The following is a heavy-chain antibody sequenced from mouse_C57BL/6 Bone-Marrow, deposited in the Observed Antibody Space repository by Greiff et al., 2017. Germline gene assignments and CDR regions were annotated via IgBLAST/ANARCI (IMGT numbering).Heavy chain of an antibody. D-gene: IGHD1-1*01. CDR1: GFNIKDDY. V-gene: IGHV14-4*01. CDR2: IDPENGDT. Sequence: EVHLVESGAELVRPGASVKLSCTASGFNIKDDYMHWVKQRPEQGLEWIGWIDPENGDTEYASKFQGKATITADTSSNTAYLQLSSLTSEDTAVYYCTTFIYYGSSFFAYWGQGTLVTVSA. CDR3: TTFIYYGSSFFAY. J-gene: IGHJ3*01.